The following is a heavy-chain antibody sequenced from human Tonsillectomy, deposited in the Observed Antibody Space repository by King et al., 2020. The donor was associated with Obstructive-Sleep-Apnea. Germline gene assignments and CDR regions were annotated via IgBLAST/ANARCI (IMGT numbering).Heavy chain of an antibody. V-gene: IGHV3-9*01. CDR2: IRWNSSSI. Sequence: DVQLVESGGGLVQPGRSLRLSCAASGFTFDDYAMHWVRQAPGKGLEWVSGIRWNSSSIGYADSVKGRFTISRDNAKNSLYLQMNSLRAEDTALYYCAKDTSPALGYCSSTSCRPGGEDYFDYWGQGTLVTVSS. D-gene: IGHD2-2*01. CDR1: GFTFDDYA. CDR3: AKDTSPALGYCSSTSCRPGGEDYFDY. J-gene: IGHJ4*02.